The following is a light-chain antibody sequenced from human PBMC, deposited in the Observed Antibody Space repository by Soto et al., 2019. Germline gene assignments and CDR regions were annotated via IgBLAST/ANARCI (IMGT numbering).Light chain of an antibody. CDR1: QGISNG. J-gene: IGKJ4*01. V-gene: IGKV1-6*01. CDR2: AAS. CDR3: LQDYTYPLT. Sequence: AIQMTQSPSSLSASVGDRVTITCRASQGISNGVHWYQQKPGKAPKLLIYAASNLHSGVPSRFTGSGSGTDFTLTISSLQPEDFGTYYCLQDYTYPLTFGGGTKVEIK.